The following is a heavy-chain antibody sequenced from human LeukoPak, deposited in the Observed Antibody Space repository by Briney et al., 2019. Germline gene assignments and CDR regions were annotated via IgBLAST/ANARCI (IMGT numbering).Heavy chain of an antibody. V-gene: IGHV3-15*01. J-gene: IGHJ4*02. Sequence: GGSLRLSCAASGLTFINAWMTWVRQAPGKGLEWVGSIQSTTDGGTPDYATPVKGRFTISRDDSKNTLYLQMNSLKTEDTAVYYCTSGVGTLDYWGQGALVTVSS. CDR2: IQSTTDGGTP. D-gene: IGHD1-14*01. CDR3: TSGVGTLDY. CDR1: GLTFINAW.